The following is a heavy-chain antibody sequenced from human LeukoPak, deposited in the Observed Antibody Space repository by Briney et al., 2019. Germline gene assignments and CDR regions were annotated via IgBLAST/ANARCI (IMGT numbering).Heavy chain of an antibody. V-gene: IGHV3-23*01. CDR3: AKDFQYDGGQQ. J-gene: IGHJ4*02. D-gene: IGHD4-17*01. CDR1: GFTFSSYG. Sequence: PGGSLRLSCAASGFTFSSYGMSWVRQAPGKGPEWVSTISGGGINTHYADSVKGRFIISRDNSKNTLYLQMNSLRAEDTAVYYCAKDFQYDGGQQRGQGTLVTVSS. CDR2: ISGGGINT.